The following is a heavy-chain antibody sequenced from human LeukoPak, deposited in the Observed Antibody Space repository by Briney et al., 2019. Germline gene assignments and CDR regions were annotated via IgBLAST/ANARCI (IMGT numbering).Heavy chain of an antibody. CDR2: ISSSRSTI. CDR3: ARDSEAVAGNFDY. J-gene: IGHJ4*02. CDR1: GFTFSDYY. D-gene: IGHD6-19*01. Sequence: GGSLRLSCAASGFTFSDYYMSWIRQAPGKGLEWVSYISSSRSTIYYADSVKGRFTISRDNAKNSLYLQMNSLRAEDTAVYYCARDSEAVAGNFDYWGQGTLVTVSS. V-gene: IGHV3-11*01.